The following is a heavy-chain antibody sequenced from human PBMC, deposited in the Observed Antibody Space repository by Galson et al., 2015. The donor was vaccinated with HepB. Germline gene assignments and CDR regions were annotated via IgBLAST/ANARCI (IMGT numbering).Heavy chain of an antibody. V-gene: IGHV4-34*01. CDR1: GGSFSGYY. D-gene: IGHD2-2*01. Sequence: SETLSLTCAVYGGSFSGYYWSWIRQPPGKGLEWIGEINHSGSTNYNPSLKSRVTISVDTSKNQFSLKLSSVTAADTAVYYCARGRLEYDIVVVPAAIRPWYYYYMDVWGKGTTVTVSS. CDR2: INHSGST. CDR3: ARGRLEYDIVVVPAAIRPWYYYYMDV. J-gene: IGHJ6*03.